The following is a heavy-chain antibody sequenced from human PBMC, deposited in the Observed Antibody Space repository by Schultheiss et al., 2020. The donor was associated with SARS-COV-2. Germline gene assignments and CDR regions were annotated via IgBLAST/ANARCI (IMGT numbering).Heavy chain of an antibody. V-gene: IGHV1-18*01. Sequence: ASVKVSCKASGYTFTSYGMSWVRQAPGQGLEWMGWISAYNGNTNYAQKLQGRVTLTTDTSTTTAYMDLRSLRSDDTAVYYCARVPMTIFGVIIKSGAHDYWGQGTLVTVSS. CDR2: ISAYNGNT. CDR3: ARVPMTIFGVIIKSGAHDY. CDR1: GYTFTSYG. J-gene: IGHJ4*02. D-gene: IGHD3-3*01.